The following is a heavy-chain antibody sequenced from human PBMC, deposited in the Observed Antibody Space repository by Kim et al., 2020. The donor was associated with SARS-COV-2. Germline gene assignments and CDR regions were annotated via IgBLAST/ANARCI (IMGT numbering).Heavy chain of an antibody. J-gene: IGHJ6*02. V-gene: IGHV3-23*01. Sequence: GGSLRLSCAASGFTFSSYAMSWVRQAPGKGLEWVSAISGSGGGTYYADSVKGRFTISRDNSKNTLYLQMNSLRAEDTAVYYCAKDLAGGYGSGSNRYEYYYYGMDVWGQGTTVTVSS. CDR2: ISGSGGGT. CDR1: GFTFSSYA. D-gene: IGHD3-10*01. CDR3: AKDLAGGYGSGSNRYEYYYYGMDV.